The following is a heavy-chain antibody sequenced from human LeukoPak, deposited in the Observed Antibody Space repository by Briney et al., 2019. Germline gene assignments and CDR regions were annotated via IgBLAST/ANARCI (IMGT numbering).Heavy chain of an antibody. V-gene: IGHV3-74*01. D-gene: IGHD1-1*01. Sequence: PGGSLRLSCAASGFTFNNYWIHWVRQVPGKGLVWVSRINNDGSSASYVDSVKGRFTISRDNAKNTLFLQMNSLRAEDMAVYYCARRGTGHGMDVWGQGTTVIVSS. CDR1: GFTFNNYW. CDR3: ARRGTGHGMDV. CDR2: INNDGSSA. J-gene: IGHJ6*02.